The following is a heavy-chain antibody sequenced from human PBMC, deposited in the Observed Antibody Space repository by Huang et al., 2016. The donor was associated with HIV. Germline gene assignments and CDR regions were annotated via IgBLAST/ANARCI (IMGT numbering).Heavy chain of an antibody. V-gene: IGHV1-18*04. Sequence: QIHLVQSGPEVKQHGASVKVSCKASGYKFNIYAITWVRQTPGQGLEWMGWISGDNVSTRFAQKFQDRLTMTTDVSTSTADLELRSLRLDDTAVYYCARTKGEFDFWGQGALVTVS. J-gene: IGHJ4*02. CDR1: GYKFNIYA. D-gene: IGHD3-16*01. CDR2: ISGDNVST. CDR3: ARTKGEFDF.